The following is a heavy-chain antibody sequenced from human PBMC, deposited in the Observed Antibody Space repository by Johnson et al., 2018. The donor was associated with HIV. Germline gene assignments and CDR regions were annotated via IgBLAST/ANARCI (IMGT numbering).Heavy chain of an antibody. CDR3: AKVDCGGDTCAGYDPFDL. D-gene: IGHD2-21*01. CDR1: GFTFSSYA. V-gene: IGHV3-NL1*01. J-gene: IGHJ3*01. CDR2: IYSGGST. Sequence: MLLVESGGGVVQPGRSLRLSCAASGFTFSSYAMHWVRQAPGKGLEWVSVIYSGGSTYYADSVKGRFTISRDNSKNTLYLQMNILRVEDTAVYYCAKVDCGGDTCAGYDPFDLWGQGTLVTVSS.